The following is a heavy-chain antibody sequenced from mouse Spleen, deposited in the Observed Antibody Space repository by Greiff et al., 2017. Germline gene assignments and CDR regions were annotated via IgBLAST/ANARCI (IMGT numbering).Heavy chain of an antibody. CDR3: APEIYYDYGFDY. CDR2: INPNNGGT. Sequence: EVQLQQSGPELVKPGASVKMSCKASGYTFTDYNMHWVKQSHGKSLEWIGYINPNNGGTSYNQKFKGKATLTVNKSSSTAYMELRSLTSEDSAVYYCAPEIYYDYGFDYWGQGTTLTVSS. V-gene: IGHV1-22*01. J-gene: IGHJ2*01. D-gene: IGHD2-4*01. CDR1: GYTFTDYN.